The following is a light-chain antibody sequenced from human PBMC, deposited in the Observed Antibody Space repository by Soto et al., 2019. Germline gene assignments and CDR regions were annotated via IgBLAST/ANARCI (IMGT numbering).Light chain of an antibody. CDR2: AAS. CDR3: QVSDATWT. CDR1: QSISSY. Sequence: DIQMTQSPSSLSASVGDRVTITCRASQSISSYLNWYQQKPGKAPKLLIYAASSLQSGVPSRFSGSGSGTDFTLTISSLQPEDVATYYCQVSDATWTFGQGTKVEIK. V-gene: IGKV1-39*01. J-gene: IGKJ1*01.